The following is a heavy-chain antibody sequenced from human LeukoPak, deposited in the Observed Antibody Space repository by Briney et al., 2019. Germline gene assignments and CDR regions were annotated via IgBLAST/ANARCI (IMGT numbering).Heavy chain of an antibody. D-gene: IGHD3-22*01. CDR2: ISGSGGST. CDR1: GFTFSSYA. V-gene: IGHV3-23*01. CDR3: AKGGKYYYDSSGYYFPGPGYY. J-gene: IGHJ4*02. Sequence: RPGGSLRLSCAASGFTFSSYAMSWVRQAPGKGLEWVSAISGSGGSTYYADSVKGRFTISRDNSKNTLYLQMNSLRAEDTAVYYCAKGGKYYYDSSGYYFPGPGYYWGQGTLVTVSS.